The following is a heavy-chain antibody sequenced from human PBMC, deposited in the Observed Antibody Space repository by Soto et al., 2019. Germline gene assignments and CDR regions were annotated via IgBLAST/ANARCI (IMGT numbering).Heavy chain of an antibody. CDR3: ARGCIAVTTHLCY. V-gene: IGHV1-18*01. CDR1: GYTFNTYG. J-gene: IGHJ4*02. Sequence: EASVKVSCKASGYTFNTYGITWVRQAPGQGLEWMGWINPYNGNTKFAQKLQYRVTMTTATSTSTAYMELASLRSDDTAVYYCARGCIAVTTHLCYWGQGTLVTVSS. D-gene: IGHD4-17*01. CDR2: INPYNGNT.